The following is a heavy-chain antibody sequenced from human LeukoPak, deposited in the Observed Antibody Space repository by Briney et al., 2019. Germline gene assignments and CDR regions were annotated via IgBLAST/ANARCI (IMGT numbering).Heavy chain of an antibody. CDR1: GFTFSSYG. Sequence: PGGSLRLSCAASGFTFSSYGMHWVRQAPGKGLEWVAVISYDGSNKYYADSVKGRFTISRDNSKNTLWLQMNSLRAEDTAVYYCAGARGATRLWAFDIWGQGTMVTVSS. V-gene: IGHV3-30*03. J-gene: IGHJ3*02. CDR3: AGARGATRLWAFDI. CDR2: ISYDGSNK. D-gene: IGHD1-26*01.